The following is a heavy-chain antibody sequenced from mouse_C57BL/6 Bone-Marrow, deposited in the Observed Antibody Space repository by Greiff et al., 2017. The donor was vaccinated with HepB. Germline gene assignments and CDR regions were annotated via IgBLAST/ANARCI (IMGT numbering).Heavy chain of an antibody. V-gene: IGHV7-4*01. D-gene: IGHD1-1*01. CDR1: GFTFNDYQ. J-gene: IGHJ3*01. CDR2: IRNKANGYTT. CDR3: VKAVSSGSSYTWFAY. Sequence: EVQLVESGGGLVQPGASLRLSCAASGFTFNDYQMSWVRQAPGKAPEWLALIRNKANGYTTEYTASVKGRFTISRDNSQNILYLQMNTLRAGDSAAYYCVKAVSSGSSYTWFAYWGQGTMVTVSA.